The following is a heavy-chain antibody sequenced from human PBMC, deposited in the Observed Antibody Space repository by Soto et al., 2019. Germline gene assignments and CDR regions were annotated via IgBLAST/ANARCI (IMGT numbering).Heavy chain of an antibody. V-gene: IGHV1-2*02. CDR2: TNPNSGGT. D-gene: IGHD2-15*01. CDR3: ASAYGGSRSDAFDI. CDR1: GYTFTGYY. J-gene: IGHJ3*02. Sequence: ASVKVSCKASGYTFTGYYMHWVRQAPGQGLEWMGWTNPNSGGTNYAQKFQGRVTMTRDTSISTAYMELSRLRSDDTAVYYCASAYGGSRSDAFDIWRQGTMVTVSS.